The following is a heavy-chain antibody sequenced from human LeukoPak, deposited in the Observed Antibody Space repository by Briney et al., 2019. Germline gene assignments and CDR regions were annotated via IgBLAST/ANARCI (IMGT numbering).Heavy chain of an antibody. CDR2: VFHSGTT. V-gene: IGHV4-59*08. CDR1: GDSPTSNF. Sequence: PSETLSLTCNVSGDSPTSNFWSWIRQTPGKGLEWIGYVFHSGTTKYSPSLKSRVTISLDPSKKQIYLRLASVTAADTALYYCARRMATVTDAFDIWGRGTMVSVSS. D-gene: IGHD5-24*01. CDR3: ARRMATVTDAFDI. J-gene: IGHJ3*02.